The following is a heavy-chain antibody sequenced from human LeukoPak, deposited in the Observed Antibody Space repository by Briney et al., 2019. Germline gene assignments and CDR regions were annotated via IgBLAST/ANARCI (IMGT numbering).Heavy chain of an antibody. D-gene: IGHD1-26*01. CDR1: GFTFGDFA. CDR3: TRVPGGSYYRLDI. Sequence: GGSPRLSCTASGFTFGDFALSWVRQAPGKGLEWVGFIRSKAYGGTTEYAASVKGRFTISRDDSKSIASLQMNSLKTEDTAVYYCTRVPGGSYYRLDIWGQGTMVTVSS. V-gene: IGHV3-49*04. J-gene: IGHJ3*02. CDR2: IRSKAYGGTT.